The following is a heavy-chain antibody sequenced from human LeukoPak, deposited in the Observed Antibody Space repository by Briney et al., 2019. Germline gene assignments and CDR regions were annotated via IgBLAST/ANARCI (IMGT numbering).Heavy chain of an antibody. CDR3: ARGKARYYDSSGYYPY. CDR1: GGSFSGYY. CDR2: INHRGST. V-gene: IGHV4-34*01. Sequence: SETPSLTCAIYGGSFSGYYWSWIRQPPGKGLEWIGEINHRGSTNYNPSLKSRVTISVDTSRNSFSLELSSVTAADTAVYYCARGKARYYDSSGYYPYWGQGTLVTVSS. D-gene: IGHD3-22*01. J-gene: IGHJ4*02.